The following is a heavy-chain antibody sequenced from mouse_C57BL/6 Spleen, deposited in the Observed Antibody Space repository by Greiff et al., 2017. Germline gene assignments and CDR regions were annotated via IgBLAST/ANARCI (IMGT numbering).Heavy chain of an antibody. Sequence: DVQLVESGPGLVKPSQSLSLTCSVTGYSITSGYYWNWIRQFPGNKLEWMGYISYDGSNNYNPSLKNRISITRDTSKNQFFLKLNSVTTEDTATYYCARVDTTVVGYFDVWGTGTTVTVSS. CDR2: ISYDGSN. J-gene: IGHJ1*03. CDR1: GYSITSGYY. D-gene: IGHD1-1*01. CDR3: ARVDTTVVGYFDV. V-gene: IGHV3-6*01.